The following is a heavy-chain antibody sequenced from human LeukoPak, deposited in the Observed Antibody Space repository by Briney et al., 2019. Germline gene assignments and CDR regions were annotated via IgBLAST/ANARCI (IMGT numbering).Heavy chain of an antibody. CDR3: ARGLYCSSTSCYGNWFDP. V-gene: IGHV1-8*03. Sequence: GASVKVSCKASGYTFTSYDINWVRQATGQGLEWMGWMNPNSGNTGYAQKFQGRVTITRNTSISTAYMELSSLRSEDTAVYYCARGLYCSSTSCYGNWFDPWGQGTLVTVSS. CDR1: GYTFTSYD. J-gene: IGHJ5*02. CDR2: MNPNSGNT. D-gene: IGHD2-2*01.